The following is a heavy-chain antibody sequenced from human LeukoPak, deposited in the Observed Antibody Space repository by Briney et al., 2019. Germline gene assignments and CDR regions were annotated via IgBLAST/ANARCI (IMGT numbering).Heavy chain of an antibody. D-gene: IGHD3-10*01. Sequence: SETLSLTCAVYGGSFSGYYWSWIRQPPGKGLEWIGEINHSGSTNYNPSLKSRVTISVDTSKNQFSLKLSSGTAADTAVYYCARGESHGSGSFDYWGQGTLVTVSS. CDR3: ARGESHGSGSFDY. V-gene: IGHV4-34*01. CDR1: GGSFSGYY. CDR2: INHSGST. J-gene: IGHJ4*02.